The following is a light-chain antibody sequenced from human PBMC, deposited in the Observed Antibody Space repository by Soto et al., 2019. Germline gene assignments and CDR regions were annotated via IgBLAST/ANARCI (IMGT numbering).Light chain of an antibody. CDR3: QKYNRAPLT. J-gene: IGKJ4*01. CDR1: QGISTY. CDR2: AAS. Sequence: DIQMTQSPSSLSASVGGRVTITCRASQGISTYLAWYQQKPGKVPKLLIYAASTLQSGVPSRFSGSGSGTEFTLTISSLQPEDGATYYCQKYNRAPLTFGGGTKVEIK. V-gene: IGKV1-27*01.